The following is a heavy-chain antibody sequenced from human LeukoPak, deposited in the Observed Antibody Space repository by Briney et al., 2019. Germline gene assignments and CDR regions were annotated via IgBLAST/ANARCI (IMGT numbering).Heavy chain of an antibody. CDR2: ISYDGSNK. J-gene: IGHJ4*02. D-gene: IGHD5-18*01. CDR3: AREHDIAMVMVGY. V-gene: IGHV3-30-3*01. Sequence: PGGSLRLSCAASGFTFSSYAMHWVRQAPGKGLEWVAVISYDGSNKYYADSVKGRFTISRDNSKNTLYLQMNSLRAEDTAVYYCAREHDIAMVMVGYWGQGTLVTVSS. CDR1: GFTFSSYA.